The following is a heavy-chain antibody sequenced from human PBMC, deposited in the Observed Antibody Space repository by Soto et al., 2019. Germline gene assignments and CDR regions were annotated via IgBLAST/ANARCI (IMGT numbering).Heavy chain of an antibody. CDR1: GFTFSSYA. V-gene: IGHV3-23*01. Sequence: GGSLRLSCAASGFTFSSYAMSWVRQAPGKGLEWVSAISGSGAGTYYADSVKGRFTISRDNSKNTLYLQMNSLRAEDTALYYCAPRPDAVAAAGTIPDHWGQGTLVTVSS. J-gene: IGHJ4*02. CDR2: ISGSGAGT. CDR3: APRPDAVAAAGTIPDH. D-gene: IGHD6-13*01.